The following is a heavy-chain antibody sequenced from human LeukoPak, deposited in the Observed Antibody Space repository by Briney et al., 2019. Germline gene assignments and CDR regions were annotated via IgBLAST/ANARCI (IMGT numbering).Heavy chain of an antibody. CDR3: ARGPTYYCDSSGYHNWFDP. D-gene: IGHD3-22*01. CDR1: GYTFTSYG. V-gene: IGHV1-18*01. Sequence: ASVKVSCKASGYTFTSYGISWVRQAPGQGLEWMGWISAYNGNTNYAQKLQGRVTMTTDTSTSTAYMELRSLRSDDTAVYYCARGPTYYCDSSGYHNWFDPWGQGTLVTVSS. CDR2: ISAYNGNT. J-gene: IGHJ5*02.